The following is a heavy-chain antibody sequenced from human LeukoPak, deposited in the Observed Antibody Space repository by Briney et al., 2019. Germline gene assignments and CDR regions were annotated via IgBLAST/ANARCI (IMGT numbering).Heavy chain of an antibody. J-gene: IGHJ4*02. D-gene: IGHD3-22*01. CDR1: GYTFTSYG. CDR2: ISAYNGNT. Sequence: ASVKVSCKASGYTFTSYGIIWVRQAPGQGLEWMGWISAYNGNTNYAQKLQGRVTMTTDTSTSTAYMELRSLRSDDTAVYYCARDPYYYDSSGYCFDYWGQGTLVTVSS. CDR3: ARDPYYYDSSGYCFDY. V-gene: IGHV1-18*01.